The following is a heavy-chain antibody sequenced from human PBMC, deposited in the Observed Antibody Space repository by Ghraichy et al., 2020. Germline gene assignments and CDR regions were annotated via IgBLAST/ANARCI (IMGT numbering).Heavy chain of an antibody. CDR1: GFTFSSYS. V-gene: IGHV3-21*01. CDR2: ISSSSSYI. Sequence: GGSLRLSCAASGFTFSSYSMNWVRQAPGKGLEWVLSISSSSSYIYYADSVKGRFTISRDNAKNSLYLQMNSLRAEDTAVYYCASNYDILTGYPTGAFDIWGQGTMVTVSS. J-gene: IGHJ3*02. D-gene: IGHD3-9*01. CDR3: ASNYDILTGYPTGAFDI.